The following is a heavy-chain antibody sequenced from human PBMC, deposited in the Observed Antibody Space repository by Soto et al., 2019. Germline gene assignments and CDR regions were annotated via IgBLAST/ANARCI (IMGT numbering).Heavy chain of an antibody. CDR2: INPNSGGT. CDR1: GYTFTGYY. J-gene: IGHJ6*02. D-gene: IGHD2-15*01. CDR3: ARGPLRYCSGGSCYGYYGMDV. V-gene: IGHV1-2*04. Sequence: ASVKVSCKASGYTFTGYYMHWVRQAPGQGLEWMGWINPNSGGTNYAQKFQGWVTMTRDTSISTAYMELSRLRSDDTAVYYCARGPLRYCSGGSCYGYYGMDVWGQGTTVT.